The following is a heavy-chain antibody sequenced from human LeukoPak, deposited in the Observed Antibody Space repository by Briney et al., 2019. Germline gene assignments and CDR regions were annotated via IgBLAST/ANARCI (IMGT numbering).Heavy chain of an antibody. D-gene: IGHD2-15*01. CDR3: ARLVVVVAATGLWFDP. CDR2: IYYSGST. J-gene: IGHJ5*02. Sequence: MSSETLSLTCTVSGGSISSGDYYWSWIRQPPGKGLEWIGYIYYSGSTYYNPSLKSRVTISVDTSKNQFSLKLSSVTAADTAVYYCARLVVVVAATGLWFDPWGQGTLVTVSS. CDR1: GGSISSGDYY. V-gene: IGHV4-30-4*01.